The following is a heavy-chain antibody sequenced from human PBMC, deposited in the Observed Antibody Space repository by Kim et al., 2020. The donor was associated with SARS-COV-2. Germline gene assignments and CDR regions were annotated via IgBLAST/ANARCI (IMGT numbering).Heavy chain of an antibody. J-gene: IGHJ5*02. CDR2: INHSGST. CDR3: ARGRAYYYGSGSYPWFDP. V-gene: IGHV4-34*01. Sequence: SETLSLTCAVYGGSFSGYYWSWIRQPPGKGLEWIGEINHSGSTNYNPSLKSRVTISVDTSKNQFSLKLSSVTAADTAVYYCARGRAYYYGSGSYPWFDPWGQGTLVTVSS. CDR1: GGSFSGYY. D-gene: IGHD3-10*01.